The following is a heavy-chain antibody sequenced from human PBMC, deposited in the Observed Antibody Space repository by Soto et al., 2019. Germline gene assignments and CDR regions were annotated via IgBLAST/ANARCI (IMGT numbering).Heavy chain of an antibody. J-gene: IGHJ5*02. CDR1: GGSISSGDYY. Sequence: SETLSLTCTVSGGSISSGDYYWSWIRQPPGKGLEWIGYIYYSGSTYYNPSLKSRVTISVDTSKNQFSLKLSSVTAADTAVYYWAREDYYYGSGSYYTWGQGTLVTVSS. CDR3: AREDYYYGSGSYYT. D-gene: IGHD3-10*01. V-gene: IGHV4-30-4*01. CDR2: IYYSGST.